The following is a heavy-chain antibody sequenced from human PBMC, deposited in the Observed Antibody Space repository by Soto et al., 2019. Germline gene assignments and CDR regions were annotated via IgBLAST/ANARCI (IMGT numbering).Heavy chain of an antibody. D-gene: IGHD3-9*01. CDR1: GFTFSSYA. V-gene: IGHV3-30-3*01. Sequence: GGSLRLSCAASGFTFSSYAMHWVRQAPGKGLEWVAVISYDGSNKYYADSVKGRFTISRDNSKNTLYLQMNSLRAEDTAVYYCARDPLRYFDWPEYYFDYWGQGTLVTVSS. CDR3: ARDPLRYFDWPEYYFDY. CDR2: ISYDGSNK. J-gene: IGHJ4*02.